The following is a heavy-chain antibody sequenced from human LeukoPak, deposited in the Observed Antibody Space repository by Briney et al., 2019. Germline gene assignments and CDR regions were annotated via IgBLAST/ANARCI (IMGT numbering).Heavy chain of an antibody. CDR2: VHLDGRT. V-gene: IGHV4-4*02. CDR3: AREGGFYRPLDY. Sequence: SETLSLTCGVSGGSFTSTNWWTWVRQPPGKGLEWIGEVHLDGRTNYNPSLKSRLPMSVDLSENHISLKLTSVTAADTAVYYCAREGGFYRPLDYSGQGTLVTVSS. D-gene: IGHD3-3*01. CDR1: GGSFTSTNW. J-gene: IGHJ4*02.